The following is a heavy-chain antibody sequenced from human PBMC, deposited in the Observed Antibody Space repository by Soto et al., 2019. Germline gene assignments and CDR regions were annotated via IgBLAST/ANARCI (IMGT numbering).Heavy chain of an antibody. CDR2: IKSKTDGGTT. CDR1: GFTFSNAW. J-gene: IGHJ6*02. CDR3: TTNDDCGDYEGYYYGMDV. Sequence: GGSLRLSCAASGFTFSNAWMNWVRQAPGKGLEWVGRIKSKTDGGTTDYAAPVKGRFTISRDDSKNTLYLQMNSLKTEDTAVYYCTTNDDCGDYEGYYYGMDVWGQGTTVTVSS. D-gene: IGHD4-17*01. V-gene: IGHV3-15*07.